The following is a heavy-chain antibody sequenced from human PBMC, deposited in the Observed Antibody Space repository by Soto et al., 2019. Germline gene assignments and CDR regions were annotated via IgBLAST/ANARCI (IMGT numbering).Heavy chain of an antibody. D-gene: IGHD3-22*01. V-gene: IGHV3-23*01. CDR1: GFTFSTYA. Sequence: PGGSLRLSCAASGFTFSTYAMGWVRQAPGKGLEWVSSISGGGGSIYYADSVKGRFTISRDNFKNTVYLQINSLRVEDTAVYYCAKYDYDSIGNNWFDPWGQGTLVTVSS. CDR2: ISGGGGSI. CDR3: AKYDYDSIGNNWFDP. J-gene: IGHJ5*02.